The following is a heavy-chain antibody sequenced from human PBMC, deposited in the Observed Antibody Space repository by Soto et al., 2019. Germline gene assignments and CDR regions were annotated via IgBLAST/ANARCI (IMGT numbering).Heavy chain of an antibody. CDR2: ISGSGGST. CDR3: AKWSPSVYDSSGIRFDY. D-gene: IGHD3-22*01. J-gene: IGHJ4*02. Sequence: PGGSLRLSCAASGFTFSSYAMSWVRQAPGKGLEWVSAISGSGGSTYYADSVKGRFTISRDNSKNTLYLQMNSLRAEDTAVYYCAKWSPSVYDSSGIRFDYWGQGTLVTVSS. CDR1: GFTFSSYA. V-gene: IGHV3-23*01.